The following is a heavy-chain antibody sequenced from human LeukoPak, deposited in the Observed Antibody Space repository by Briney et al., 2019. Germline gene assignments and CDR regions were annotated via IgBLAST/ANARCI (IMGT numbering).Heavy chain of an antibody. CDR2: IKQDGSEK. V-gene: IGHV3-7*01. Sequence: GESLRLSCDTSGFTFRVFWMSWVRQAPGKGLEWVATIKQDGSEKYYLDSVKGRFTISRDNAKNSLYLQMNSLRAEDTAVYYCAREPIAVAGSSDAFDIWGQGTMVTVSS. CDR1: GFTFRVFW. J-gene: IGHJ3*02. D-gene: IGHD6-19*01. CDR3: AREPIAVAGSSDAFDI.